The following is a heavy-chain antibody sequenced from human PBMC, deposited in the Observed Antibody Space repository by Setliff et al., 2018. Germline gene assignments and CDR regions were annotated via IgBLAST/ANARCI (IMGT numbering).Heavy chain of an antibody. Sequence: GESLKISCKASGYSFTTNWIGWVRQMPGKGLEWMGIIYPGDSDTIYSPSFQGQVTISADKTLSTAYLQWSSLKASDTAIYYGARRPFGHAFDVWGQGTAVTVSS. J-gene: IGHJ3*01. V-gene: IGHV5-51*01. D-gene: IGHD3-16*01. CDR2: IYPGDSDT. CDR1: GYSFTTNW. CDR3: ARRPFGHAFDV.